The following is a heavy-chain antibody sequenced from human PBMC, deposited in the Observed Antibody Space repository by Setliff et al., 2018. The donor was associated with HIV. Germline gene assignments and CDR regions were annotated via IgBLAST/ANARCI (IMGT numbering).Heavy chain of an antibody. CDR2: IYHSETT. J-gene: IGHJ5*02. CDR3: ARQIWNESPGYGFDP. CDR1: GYSISSGYY. Sequence: SETLSLTCAVSGYSISSGYYWGWIRQTPGKGLEWIGSIYHSETTYYNPSLRSRVTISVDTSKNQFSLKLSSVTAADTAVYYCARQIWNESPGYGFDPWGQGTLVTVSS. V-gene: IGHV4-38-2*01. D-gene: IGHD3-22*01.